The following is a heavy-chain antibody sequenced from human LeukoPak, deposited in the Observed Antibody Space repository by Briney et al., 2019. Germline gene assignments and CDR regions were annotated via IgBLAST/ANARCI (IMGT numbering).Heavy chain of an antibody. CDR3: ARHLDYYGSGSYEY. V-gene: IGHV4-59*08. Sequence: PSETLSLTCTVSGGSISSYYWSWIRQPPGKGLEWIGYMSYSGSTNYNPSLKSRVTISIDTSKSQFSLKLSSVTAADTAVYYCARHLDYYGSGSYEYWGQGTLVTVSS. CDR2: MSYSGST. D-gene: IGHD3-10*01. J-gene: IGHJ4*02. CDR1: GGSISSYY.